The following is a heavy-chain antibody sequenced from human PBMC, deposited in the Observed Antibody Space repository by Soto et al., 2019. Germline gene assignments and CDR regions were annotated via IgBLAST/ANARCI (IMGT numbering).Heavy chain of an antibody. Sequence: GASVKVSCKASGYTFTSYYMHWVRQAPGQGLEWMGIINPSGGSTSYAQKFQGRVTVTRDTSTSTVYMELSSLRSEDTAVYYCARGFRYYYDSSGYYSTSYYYYGMDVWGQGTTVTVSS. CDR1: GYTFTSYY. V-gene: IGHV1-46*01. CDR2: INPSGGST. D-gene: IGHD3-22*01. CDR3: ARGFRYYYDSSGYYSTSYYYYGMDV. J-gene: IGHJ6*02.